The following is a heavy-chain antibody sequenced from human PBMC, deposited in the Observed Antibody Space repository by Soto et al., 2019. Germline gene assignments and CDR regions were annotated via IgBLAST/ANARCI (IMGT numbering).Heavy chain of an antibody. CDR2: ISGSGDST. CDR1: GFTFSTYA. J-gene: IGHJ3*02. Sequence: EAQLLESGGALVQPGGSLRLSCAASGFTFSTYAMSWVRQAPGKGLEWVSAISGSGDSTYSADSVRGRFTISRDNSINTLYLQMNNLRNEDTAVYYCAHPRGYGVFDAYDIWGQGTMVTVSS. V-gene: IGHV3-23*01. CDR3: AHPRGYGVFDAYDI. D-gene: IGHD4-17*01.